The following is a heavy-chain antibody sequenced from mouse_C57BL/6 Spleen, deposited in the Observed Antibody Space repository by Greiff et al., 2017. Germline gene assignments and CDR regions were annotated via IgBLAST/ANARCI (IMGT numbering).Heavy chain of an antibody. J-gene: IGHJ4*01. CDR1: GYTFTSYF. CDR2: IDPSDSET. CDR3: GRDWDEERGY. D-gene: IGHD4-1*01. V-gene: IGHV1-52*01. Sequence: GSFVTLACKASGYTFTSYFLPLVKQRPIQGLSWIGNIDPSDSETHAPPKFKDKATLTVDKSSSTADMQLSSLTAEDSAVDGWGRDWDEERGYWGQGTGVT.